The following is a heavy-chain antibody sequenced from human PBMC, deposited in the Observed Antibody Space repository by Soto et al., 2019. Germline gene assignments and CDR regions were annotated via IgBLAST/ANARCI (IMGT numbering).Heavy chain of an antibody. V-gene: IGHV4-34*01. Sequence: QVQLQQWGAGLLKPSETLSLTCAVYGGSVNSGNYYWSWIRQPPGKGLEWIGEMSHSGGTHFNPSLKSRVTISVDTSKNQFSLKMSSVTAADTALYYCARVEQGTATTVVDAFDIWGPGTLVTVSS. CDR3: ARVEQGTATTVVDAFDI. J-gene: IGHJ3*02. CDR2: MSHSGGT. D-gene: IGHD1-1*01. CDR1: GGSVNSGNYY.